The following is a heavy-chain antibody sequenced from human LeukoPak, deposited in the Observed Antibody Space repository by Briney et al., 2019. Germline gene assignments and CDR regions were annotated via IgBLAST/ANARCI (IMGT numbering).Heavy chain of an antibody. D-gene: IGHD4-23*01. CDR3: ARGRPHGNDY. V-gene: IGHV3-74*01. CDR1: GFTFSSYW. CDR2: IASDGSST. Sequence: GSLRLSCAASGFTFSSYWMNWVRQAPGKGLVWVSRIASDGSSTTYADSVKGRFSISRDNAKNTLYPQMNSLRVEDTAVYYCARGRPHGNDYWGQGTLVTVSS. J-gene: IGHJ4*02.